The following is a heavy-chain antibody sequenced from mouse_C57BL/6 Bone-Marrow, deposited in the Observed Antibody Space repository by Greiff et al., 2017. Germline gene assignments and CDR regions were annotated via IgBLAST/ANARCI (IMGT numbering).Heavy chain of an antibody. Sequence: VQLQESGAELVMPGASVKLSCKASGYTFTSYWMHWVKQRPGQGLEWIGEIDPSDSYTNYNQKFKGKSTLTVDKSSSTAYMQLSSLTSEDSAVYYCARENWDLSWFAYWGQGTLVTVSA. D-gene: IGHD4-1*01. CDR1: GYTFTSYW. V-gene: IGHV1-69*01. J-gene: IGHJ3*01. CDR3: ARENWDLSWFAY. CDR2: IDPSDSYT.